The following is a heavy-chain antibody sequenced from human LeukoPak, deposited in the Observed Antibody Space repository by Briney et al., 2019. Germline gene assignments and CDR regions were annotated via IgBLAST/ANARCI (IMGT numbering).Heavy chain of an antibody. V-gene: IGHV5-51*01. CDR2: IYPGDSDT. Sequence: GASLQISCKGSGYIFTSYWIGWVRQLPGKGLEWMGIIYPGDSDTRYSPSFQGQVTISADKSISTAYLQWSSLKASDTAMYYCASPRWLQAHTCHGFDYWGQGTLVTVSS. D-gene: IGHD5-24*01. CDR3: ASPRWLQAHTCHGFDY. CDR1: GYIFTSYW. J-gene: IGHJ4*02.